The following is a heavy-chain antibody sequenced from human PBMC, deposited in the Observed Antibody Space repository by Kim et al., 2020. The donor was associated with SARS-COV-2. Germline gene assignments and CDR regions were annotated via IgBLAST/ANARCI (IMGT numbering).Heavy chain of an antibody. CDR1: GFTFSSYA. Sequence: GGSLRLSCAASGFTFSSYAMSWVRQAPGKGLEWVSAISGSGGSTYYADSVKGRFTISRDNSKNTLYLQMNSLRAEDTAVYYCAKDWGHYYDTIGYYDYWGQGTLVTVSS. D-gene: IGHD3-22*01. V-gene: IGHV3-23*01. CDR3: AKDWGHYYDTIGYYDY. CDR2: ISGSGGST. J-gene: IGHJ4*02.